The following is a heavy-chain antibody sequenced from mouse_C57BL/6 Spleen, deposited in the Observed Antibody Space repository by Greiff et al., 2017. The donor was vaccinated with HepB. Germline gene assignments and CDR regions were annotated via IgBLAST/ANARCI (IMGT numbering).Heavy chain of an antibody. J-gene: IGHJ4*01. D-gene: IGHD1-1*01. CDR2: IDPENGDT. V-gene: IGHV14-4*01. CDR1: GFNIKDDY. Sequence: EVQLQESGAELVRPGASVKLSCTASGFNIKDDYMHWVKQRPEQGLEWIGWIDPENGDTEYASKFQGKATITADTSSNTAYLQLSSLTSEDTAVYYCTTGGSSLDYAMDYWGQGTSVTVSS. CDR3: TTGGSSLDYAMDY.